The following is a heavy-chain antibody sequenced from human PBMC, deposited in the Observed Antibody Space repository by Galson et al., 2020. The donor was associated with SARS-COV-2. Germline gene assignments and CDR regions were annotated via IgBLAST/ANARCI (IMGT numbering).Heavy chain of an antibody. Sequence: ETSETLSLTCTVSGDSISGGGYYWSWIRQHPGKGLEWIGYIFYTGNTYYNPSLKSRVAMSVDTSKNQFSLKLSSVTAADTAVDYCARVQSYGVGRLTFDDWGQGALVTGSS. CDR1: GDSISGGGYY. CDR3: ARVQSYGVGRLTFDD. V-gene: IGHV4-31*03. D-gene: IGHD2-8*01. J-gene: IGHJ4*02. CDR2: IFYTGNT.